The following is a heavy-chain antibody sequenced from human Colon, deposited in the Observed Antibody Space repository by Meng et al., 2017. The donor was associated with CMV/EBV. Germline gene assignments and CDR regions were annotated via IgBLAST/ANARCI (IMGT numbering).Heavy chain of an antibody. CDR2: ISADNRYT. CDR3: ARVYEYSSSWGSDY. CDR1: GYVFDLYG. D-gene: IGHD6-6*01. Sequence: QGRRVQSGGGVKEPGASVKVSCKTSGYVFDLYGISWVRQAPGQGLEWMGWISADNRYTSYAQKLEGRVTMTRDTSTSTAYMELRSLRSDDTAVYYCARVYEYSSSWGSDYWGQGTLVTVSS. J-gene: IGHJ4*02. V-gene: IGHV1-18*01.